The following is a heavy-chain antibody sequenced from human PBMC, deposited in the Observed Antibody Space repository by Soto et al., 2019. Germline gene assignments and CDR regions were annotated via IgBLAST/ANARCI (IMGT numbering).Heavy chain of an antibody. CDR1: GFTFTRYS. CDR2: ISSTTNYI. V-gene: IGHV3-21*06. J-gene: IGHJ4*02. CDR3: ARESEDLTSNFDY. Sequence: LILSCAGSGFTFTRYSMNWFRQAPGKGLEWVSSISSTTNYIYYGDSMKGRFTISRDNAKNSLYLEMNSLRAEDTSVYYCARESEDLTSNFDYWGQGTLVTVPQ. D-gene: IGHD7-27*01.